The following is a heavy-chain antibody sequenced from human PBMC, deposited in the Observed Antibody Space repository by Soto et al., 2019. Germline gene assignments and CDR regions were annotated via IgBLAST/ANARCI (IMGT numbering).Heavy chain of an antibody. CDR3: VKDTLGGMTPVFMPGPD. CDR2: ISNDVRNI. CDR1: GLTFSTYG. J-gene: IGHJ4*02. V-gene: IGHV3-30*18. D-gene: IGHD2-2*01. Sequence: PVGSLRLSCAASGLTFSTYGFHWVRQAPGKGLEWVAVISNDVRNIHYAESVKGRFTISRDNSKNTLYLQMNSLRPNDTAVYYCVKDTLGGMTPVFMPGPDWGQGTLVNVSS.